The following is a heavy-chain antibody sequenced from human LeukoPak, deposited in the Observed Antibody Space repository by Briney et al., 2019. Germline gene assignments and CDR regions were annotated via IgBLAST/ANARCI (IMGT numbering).Heavy chain of an antibody. CDR3: ARIAVASPDTYYYYYYGMDV. Sequence: PXKGLEWRGEINHIPTTNYNPSLHSRVPISVDTSKNHFSLKLSSVTAADTAVYYCARIAVASPDTYYYYYYGMDVWGQGTTVTVSS. D-gene: IGHD6-19*01. J-gene: IGHJ6*02. V-gene: IGHV4-34*13. CDR2: INHIPTT.